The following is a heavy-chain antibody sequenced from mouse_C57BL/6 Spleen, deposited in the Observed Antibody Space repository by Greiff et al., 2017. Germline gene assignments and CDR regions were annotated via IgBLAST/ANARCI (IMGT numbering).Heavy chain of an antibody. V-gene: IGHV5-17*01. CDR1: GFTFSDYG. J-gene: IGHJ2*01. Sequence: EVQVVESGGGLVKPGGSLKLSCAASGFTFSDYGMHWVRQAPEKGLEWVAYISSGSSTIYYADTVKGRFTISRDNAKNTLFLQMTSLRSEDTAMYYCARGDYGSSYGGYFDYWGQGTTLTVSS. D-gene: IGHD1-1*01. CDR2: ISSGSSTI. CDR3: ARGDYGSSYGGYFDY.